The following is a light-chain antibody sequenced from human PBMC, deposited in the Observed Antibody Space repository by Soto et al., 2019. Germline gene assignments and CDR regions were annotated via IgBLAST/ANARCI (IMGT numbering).Light chain of an antibody. J-gene: IGLJ2*01. Sequence: QSVLTQPPSASGTPGQRVTISCSGTSSSIGRNTVIWYQQLPGTAPKLLMYSNDQRPSGVPDRFSGSKSGTSASLAVSGLQSEDEADYYCATWDNSLNGAIFGGGTKLTVL. CDR1: SSSIGRNT. V-gene: IGLV1-44*01. CDR3: ATWDNSLNGAI. CDR2: SND.